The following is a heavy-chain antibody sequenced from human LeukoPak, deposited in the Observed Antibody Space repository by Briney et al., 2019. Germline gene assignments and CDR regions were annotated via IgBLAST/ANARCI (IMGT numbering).Heavy chain of an antibody. CDR1: GFTVNSNY. CDR2: IYSGGST. D-gene: IGHD3-10*01. CDR3: AKGSSAGRPYYFDY. Sequence: GGSLRLSWAASGFTVNSNYMSWVRQAPGKGLEWVSVIYSGGSTYYADSVKGRFTISRDNSKNTLYLQMNSLRAEDTAMYHCAKGSSAGRPYYFDYWGQGTLVTVSS. V-gene: IGHV3-53*01. J-gene: IGHJ4*02.